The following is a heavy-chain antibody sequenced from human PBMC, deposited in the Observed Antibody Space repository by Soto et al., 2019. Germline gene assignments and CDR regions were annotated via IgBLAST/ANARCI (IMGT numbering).Heavy chain of an antibody. Sequence: SETLSLTCTVSGDSISDYNWSWIRQPPGKGLEWIGYIYYSGTTNYNPSLESRVTISVDTSKNQFSLKLSSVTAADTAVYYCARSHSSSSVVYNWFDPWGQGTLVTVSS. J-gene: IGHJ5*02. CDR1: GDSISDYN. CDR3: ARSHSSSSVVYNWFDP. CDR2: IYYSGTT. V-gene: IGHV4-59*12. D-gene: IGHD6-6*01.